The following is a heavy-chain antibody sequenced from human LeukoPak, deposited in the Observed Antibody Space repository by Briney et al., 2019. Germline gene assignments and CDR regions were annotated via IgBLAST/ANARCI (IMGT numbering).Heavy chain of an antibody. CDR3: ARGLRDEERHYGYYYMDV. Sequence: SETLSLTCTVSGDSVSGYYGSWIRQPPGKGLEWIGYFYTSANTNYNPSLKSRVTMSVDTSKDQFSLKLTSVTAADTAVYYCARGLRDEERHYGYYYMDVWGKGTTVTVSS. CDR1: GDSVSGYY. J-gene: IGHJ6*03. V-gene: IGHV4-4*09. D-gene: IGHD3-22*01. CDR2: FYTSANT.